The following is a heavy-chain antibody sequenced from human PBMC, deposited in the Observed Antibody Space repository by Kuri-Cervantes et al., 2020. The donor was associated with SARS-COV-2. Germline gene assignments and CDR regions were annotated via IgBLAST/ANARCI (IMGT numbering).Heavy chain of an antibody. CDR2: MNPDTGNS. CDR1: GYTFRNND. CDR3: ATSPALFGPTRSFDY. V-gene: IGHV1-8*02. J-gene: IGHJ4*02. D-gene: IGHD3/OR15-3a*01. Sequence: ASVKVSCKASGYTFRNNDINWVRQASGQGLEWMGWMNPDTGNSGYAQKFQGRVTMTEDTSTDTAYMELSSLRSEDTAVYYCATSPALFGPTRSFDYWGQGTLVTVSS.